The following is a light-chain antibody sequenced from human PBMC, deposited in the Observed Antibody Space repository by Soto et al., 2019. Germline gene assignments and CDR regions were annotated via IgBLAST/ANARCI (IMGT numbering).Light chain of an antibody. J-gene: IGKJ2*01. CDR3: QQYNSYSGYT. V-gene: IGKV1-5*01. Sequence: DIQLTQSPSTLSAAVGDSVTITCRASQNIRNLLAWYQQKPGKAPKPLIYDASTLKTGVPSRFSGSGSGSEFNFTITGLQPDDFATYFCQQYNSYSGYTFGQGTKLEIK. CDR2: DAS. CDR1: QNIRNL.